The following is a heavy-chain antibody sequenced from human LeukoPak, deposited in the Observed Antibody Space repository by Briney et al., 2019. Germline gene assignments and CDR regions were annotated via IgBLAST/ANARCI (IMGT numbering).Heavy chain of an antibody. CDR2: IYYSGST. CDR3: ARASSETDYGMDV. CDR1: GRSISSYY. J-gene: IGHJ6*02. V-gene: IGHV4-59*01. Sequence: SETLSLTCTVSGRSISSYYWSWIRQPPGKGLEWIGYIYYSGSTNYNPSLKSRDTISVDTSKNQFSLKLSSVTAADTAVYYCARASSETDYGMDVWGQGTTVTVSS.